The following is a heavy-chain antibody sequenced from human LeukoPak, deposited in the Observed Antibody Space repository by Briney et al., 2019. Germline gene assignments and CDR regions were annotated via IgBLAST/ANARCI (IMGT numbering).Heavy chain of an antibody. D-gene: IGHD6-19*01. J-gene: IGHJ3*02. Sequence: GGSLRLSCAASGFTFSSYGMHWVRQAPGKGLEWVAVISYDGSNKYYADSVKGRFTISRDNSNNTLYLQLNSLRGEDTAVYSCARDYSSGPDPHAFDIWGQGTMVTVSS. CDR3: ARDYSSGPDPHAFDI. CDR1: GFTFSSYG. V-gene: IGHV3-30*03. CDR2: ISYDGSNK.